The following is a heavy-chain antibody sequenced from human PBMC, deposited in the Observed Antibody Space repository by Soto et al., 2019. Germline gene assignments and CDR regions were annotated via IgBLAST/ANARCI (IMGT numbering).Heavy chain of an antibody. J-gene: IGHJ4*02. CDR1: GGSFSGYY. V-gene: IGHV4-34*01. D-gene: IGHD3-22*01. Sequence: SETLSLTCAVYGGSFSGYYWSWIRQPPGKGLEWIGEINHSGSTNYNPSLKSRVTISVDTSKNQFSLKLSAVTAADTAGYYCARGRSYYYDSSGYSWGQGTLVTVSS. CDR3: ARGRSYYYDSSGYS. CDR2: INHSGST.